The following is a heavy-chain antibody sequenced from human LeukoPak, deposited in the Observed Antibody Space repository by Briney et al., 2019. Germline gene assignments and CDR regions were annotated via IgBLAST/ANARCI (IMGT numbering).Heavy chain of an antibody. J-gene: IGHJ6*03. D-gene: IGHD6-6*01. CDR3: AKGQSYSSSSRSHYYYYMDV. CDR1: GFTFSSYA. Sequence: GGSLRLSCAASGFTFSSYAMSWVRQAPGKGLEWVSAISGSGGSTYYADSVKGRFTISRDNSKNTLYLQMNSLRAEDRAVYYCAKGQSYSSSSRSHYYYYMDVWGKGTTVTVSS. CDR2: ISGSGGST. V-gene: IGHV3-23*01.